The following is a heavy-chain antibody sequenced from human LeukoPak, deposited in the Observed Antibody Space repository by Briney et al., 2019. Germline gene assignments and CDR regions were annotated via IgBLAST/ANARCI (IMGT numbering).Heavy chain of an antibody. V-gene: IGHV1-18*01. D-gene: IGHD3-3*01. CDR2: ISAYNGNT. J-gene: IGHJ4*02. CDR3: ARVGFLEWLLDY. Sequence: AASVKVSCKASGYTFTSYGISWVRQAPGQGLEWMGWISAYNGNTNYAQKLQGRVTMTTDTSTSTASMELRSLRSDDTAVYYCARVGFLEWLLDYWGQGTLVTVSS. CDR1: GYTFTSYG.